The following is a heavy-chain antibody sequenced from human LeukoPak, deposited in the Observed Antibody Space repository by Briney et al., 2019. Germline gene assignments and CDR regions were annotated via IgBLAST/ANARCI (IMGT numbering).Heavy chain of an antibody. D-gene: IGHD2-15*01. CDR2: IKSKIAGGTT. CDR3: TTDVGVAAAPLFAY. Sequence: GGPLRLSCAGSGFTFTNAWMGWVRQVPGKGLEWVGRIKSKIAGGTTDYAAPVKGRFTMSRDDSKDTVYLQMNSLKTEDTTVYYCTTDVGVAAAPLFAYWGQGALVTVSS. J-gene: IGHJ4*02. V-gene: IGHV3-15*01. CDR1: GFTFTNAW.